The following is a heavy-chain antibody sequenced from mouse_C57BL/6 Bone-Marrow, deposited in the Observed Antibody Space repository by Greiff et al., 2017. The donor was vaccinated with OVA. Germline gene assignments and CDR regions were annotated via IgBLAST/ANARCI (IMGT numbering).Heavy chain of an antibody. CDR3: ARRDWWLLGYFDV. CDR2: ISSGSSTI. V-gene: IGHV5-17*01. J-gene: IGHJ1*03. CDR1: GFTFSDYG. D-gene: IGHD2-3*01. Sequence: EVQLVESGGGLVKPGGSLKLSCAASGFTFSDYGMHWVRQAPEKGLEWVAYISSGSSTIYYADTVKGRFTISRDNAKNTLFLQMTSLRSEDTAMYYCARRDWWLLGYFDVWGTGTTVTVSS.